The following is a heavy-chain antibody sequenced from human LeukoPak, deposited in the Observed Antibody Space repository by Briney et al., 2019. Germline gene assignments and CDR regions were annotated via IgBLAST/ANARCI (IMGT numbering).Heavy chain of an antibody. CDR1: GFTFSSYW. CDR2: IKQDGSEK. D-gene: IGHD5-24*01. V-gene: IGHV3-7*01. Sequence: GGSLRLSCAASGFTFSSYWMSWVRQAPGKGLEWVANIKQDGSEKYYVDSVKGRFTISRDNSKNTLYLQMSSLRPEDTAVFYCARDAVRSGEMGRVDYWGQGTLVTVSS. CDR3: ARDAVRSGEMGRVDY. J-gene: IGHJ4*02.